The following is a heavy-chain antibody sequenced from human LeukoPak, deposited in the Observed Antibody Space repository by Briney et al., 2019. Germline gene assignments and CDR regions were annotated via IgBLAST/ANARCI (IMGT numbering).Heavy chain of an antibody. CDR3: TRDRSRAEDD. V-gene: IGHV3-7*01. Sequence: GGSLRLSCAASGFTFSGHWMSWVRQAPGKGLEWVANINQGGSDKYYVDSVKGRFTISRDNANNSLYLQMNSLRGEDTAVYYCTRDRSRAEDDWGQGTLVTVSS. D-gene: IGHD1-14*01. J-gene: IGHJ4*02. CDR2: INQGGSDK. CDR1: GFTFSGHW.